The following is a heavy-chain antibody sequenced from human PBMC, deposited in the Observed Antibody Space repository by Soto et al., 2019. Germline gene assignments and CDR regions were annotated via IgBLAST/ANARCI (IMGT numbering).Heavy chain of an antibody. CDR2: IYHSGST. J-gene: IGHJ4*02. D-gene: IGHD3-22*01. Sequence: SETLSLTCTVSGGSISSGGYSWSWIRQPPGKGLEWIGYIYHSGSTYYNPSLKSRVTISVDRSKNQFSLKLSSVTAADTAVYYCARAPARYYYDSSGYYYGDYFDYWGQGTLVTVS. CDR3: ARAPARYYYDSSGYYYGDYFDY. V-gene: IGHV4-30-2*01. CDR1: GGSISSGGYS.